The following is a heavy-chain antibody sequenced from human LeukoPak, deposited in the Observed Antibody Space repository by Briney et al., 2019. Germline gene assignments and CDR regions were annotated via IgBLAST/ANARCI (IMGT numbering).Heavy chain of an antibody. Sequence: SETLSLTCTVSGGSISSYYWSWIRQPAGEGLEWIGRIYTSGSTNYNPSLKSRVTMSVDTSKNQFSLKLSSVTAADTAVYYCARAVGSGSFQTYYYYMDVRGKGTTVTISS. J-gene: IGHJ6*03. CDR2: IYTSGST. D-gene: IGHD3-10*01. CDR1: GGSISSYY. V-gene: IGHV4-4*07. CDR3: ARAVGSGSFQTYYYYMDV.